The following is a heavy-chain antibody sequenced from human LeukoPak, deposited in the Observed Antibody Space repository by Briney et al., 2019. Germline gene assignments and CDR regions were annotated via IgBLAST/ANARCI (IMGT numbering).Heavy chain of an antibody. J-gene: IGHJ6*02. Sequence: ASVKVSCKASGYTFTSYDINWVRQATGQGLEWMGWRNPNRGNTGYAQKFQGRVTMTRNTSISTAYMELSSLRSEDTAVYYCARETTVTPYYYYYGMDVWGQGTTVTVSS. V-gene: IGHV1-8*01. CDR2: RNPNRGNT. CDR1: GYTFTSYD. D-gene: IGHD4-17*01. CDR3: ARETTVTPYYYYYGMDV.